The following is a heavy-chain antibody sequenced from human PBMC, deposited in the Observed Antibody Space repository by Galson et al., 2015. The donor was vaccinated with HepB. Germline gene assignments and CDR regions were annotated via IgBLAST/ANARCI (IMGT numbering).Heavy chain of an antibody. V-gene: IGHV2-5*01. D-gene: IGHD3-3*01. CDR3: AHIYLEWPGEDNWFDP. CDR1: GFSLSTSGVG. J-gene: IGHJ5*02. Sequence: PALVKHTQTLTLTCTFSGFSLSTSGVGVGWIRQPPGKALEWHALIYWNDDKRYSPSLKSMLTITKDTSKNQVVLTMTNMDPVDTATYYCAHIYLEWPGEDNWFDPWGQGTLVTVSS. CDR2: IYWNDDK.